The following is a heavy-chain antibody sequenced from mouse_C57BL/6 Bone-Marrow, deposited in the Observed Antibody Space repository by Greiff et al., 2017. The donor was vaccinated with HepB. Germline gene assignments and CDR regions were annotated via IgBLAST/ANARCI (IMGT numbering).Heavy chain of an antibody. D-gene: IGHD2-3*01. J-gene: IGHJ3*01. Sequence: DVQLQESGPGLVKPSQSLSLTCSVTGYSITSGYYWNWIRQFPGNKLEWMGYISYDGSNNYNPSLKNRISITRDTSKNQFFLKLNSVTTEDTATYYCARAPDGYPFAYWGQGTLVTVSA. CDR3: ARAPDGYPFAY. CDR2: ISYDGSN. V-gene: IGHV3-6*01. CDR1: GYSITSGYY.